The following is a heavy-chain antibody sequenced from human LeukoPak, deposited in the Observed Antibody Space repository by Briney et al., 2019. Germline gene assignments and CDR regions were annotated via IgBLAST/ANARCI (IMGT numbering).Heavy chain of an antibody. CDR1: GFTFSSCG. J-gene: IGHJ6*03. V-gene: IGHV3-23*01. Sequence: GGSLRLSCAASGFTFSSCGMSWVRQAPGKGLEWVSAISGSGGSTYYADSVKGRFTISRDNSKNTLYLQMNSLRAEDTAVYYCAKVLRYFDWFYYYMDVWGKGTTVTISS. D-gene: IGHD3-9*01. CDR3: AKVLRYFDWFYYYMDV. CDR2: ISGSGGST.